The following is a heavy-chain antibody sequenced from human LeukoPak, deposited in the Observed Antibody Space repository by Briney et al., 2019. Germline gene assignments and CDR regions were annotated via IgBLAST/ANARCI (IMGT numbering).Heavy chain of an antibody. CDR2: IYYSGSS. V-gene: IGHV4-61*01. Sequence: LETLSLTCTVSGGSVSSDSYYWSWIRQPPGKGLEWVGYIYYSGSSKHNPSLKSRITTSIDTSKNQFSLKLSSVTAADTAVYYCAREQWLVRGSYFDYWGQGTLVTVSS. J-gene: IGHJ4*02. CDR3: AREQWLVRGSYFDY. D-gene: IGHD6-19*01. CDR1: GGSVSSDSYY.